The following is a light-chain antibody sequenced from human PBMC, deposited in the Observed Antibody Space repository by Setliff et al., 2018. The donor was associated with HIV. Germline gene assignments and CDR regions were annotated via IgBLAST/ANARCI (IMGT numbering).Light chain of an antibody. V-gene: IGLV2-11*01. CDR3: SSYAGSYTSLFV. J-gene: IGLJ1*01. Sequence: ALAQPRSVSGSPGQSVTISCTGTSSDVGGYNYVSWYQQHPGKAPKLMIYDVSKRPSGVPDRFSGSKSGNTASLTISGLQAEDEADYYCSSYAGSYTSLFVFGTGTKVTVL. CDR2: DVS. CDR1: SSDVGGYNY.